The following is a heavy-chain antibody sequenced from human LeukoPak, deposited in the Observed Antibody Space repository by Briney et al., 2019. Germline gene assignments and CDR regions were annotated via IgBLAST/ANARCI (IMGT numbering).Heavy chain of an antibody. CDR1: GLTFRSYA. CDR3: ARDRYYYDSSAYYEIDY. Sequence: GGSLRLSCAASGLTFRSYAMTWVRQAPGKGLEWVSSISGSGTTTYFADSVKGRFTISRDNAKNSLFLQMISLRAEDTAVYYCARDRYYYDSSAYYEIDYWGQGTLVTVSS. J-gene: IGHJ4*02. CDR2: ISGSGTTT. D-gene: IGHD3-22*01. V-gene: IGHV3-23*01.